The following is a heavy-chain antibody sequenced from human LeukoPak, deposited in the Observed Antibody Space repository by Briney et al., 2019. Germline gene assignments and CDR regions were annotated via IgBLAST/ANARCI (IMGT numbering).Heavy chain of an antibody. V-gene: IGHV3-23*01. CDR3: ARRAGAYSHPYDY. D-gene: IGHD4/OR15-4a*01. J-gene: IGHJ4*02. Sequence: GGSLRLSCAASLFSFSSYAMSWVRQAPGRGREWVSCVYSDTTPSSDSVKARFTISRDNSKTTLYLQMTSLRAADTAVYYCARRAGAYSHPYDYWGQGPLVTVSS. CDR2: VYSDTT. CDR1: LFSFSSYA.